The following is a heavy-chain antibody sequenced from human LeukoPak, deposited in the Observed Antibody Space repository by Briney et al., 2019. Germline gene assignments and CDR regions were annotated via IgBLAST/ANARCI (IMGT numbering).Heavy chain of an antibody. J-gene: IGHJ4*02. CDR1: GYTFTSYA. Sequence: RASVKVSCTASGYTFTSYAMHWVRQAPGQRLEWMGWINAGNGNTKYSQKFQGRVTITRDTSASTAYMELSSLRSEDTAVYYCARDLSGSGIAVAGVEIDYWGQGTLVTVSS. D-gene: IGHD6-19*01. CDR3: ARDLSGSGIAVAGVEIDY. CDR2: INAGNGNT. V-gene: IGHV1-3*01.